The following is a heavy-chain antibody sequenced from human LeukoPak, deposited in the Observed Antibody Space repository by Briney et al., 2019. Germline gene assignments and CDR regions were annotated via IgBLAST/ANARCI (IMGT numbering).Heavy chain of an antibody. V-gene: IGHV3-23*01. D-gene: IGHD3-22*01. CDR2: ISGSGGST. CDR3: AKPLDSSGYGPDY. J-gene: IGHJ4*02. Sequence: PGGSLSSPWQPSEFPFRTNAMSGAPQAQGKGLDWVSAISGSGGSTYYADSVKGRFTISRDNSKNTLYLQMNSLRAEDTAVYYCAKPLDSSGYGPDYWGQGTLVTVSS. CDR1: EFPFRTNA.